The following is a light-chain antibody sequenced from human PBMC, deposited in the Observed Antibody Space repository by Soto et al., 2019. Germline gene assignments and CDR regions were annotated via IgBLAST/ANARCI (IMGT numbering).Light chain of an antibody. V-gene: IGKV3-20*01. CDR2: GAS. Sequence: ESVLTPFPRILSLSPGEKTTHYCKAIQSVSSSYLALYQQKPGQAPRLLIYGASSRATGFPDRFSGSGSGTDFSLSISRLEPEDFAVYYCQQYGSSRTFGQRTKVDIK. CDR3: QQYGSSRT. J-gene: IGKJ1*01. CDR1: QSVSSSY.